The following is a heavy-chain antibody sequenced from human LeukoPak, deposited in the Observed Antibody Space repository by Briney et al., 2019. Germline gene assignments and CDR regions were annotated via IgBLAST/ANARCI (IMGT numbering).Heavy chain of an antibody. CDR3: ASTIFGVVILYYFDY. CDR2: ISGSGGST. CDR1: GFTFSSYA. D-gene: IGHD3-3*01. J-gene: IGHJ4*02. Sequence: GSLRLSCAASGFTFSSYAMSWVRQAPGKGLEWVSAISGSGGSTYYADSVKGRFTISRDNSKNTLYLQMNSLRAEDTAVCYCASTIFGVVILYYFDYWGQGTLVTVSS. V-gene: IGHV3-23*01.